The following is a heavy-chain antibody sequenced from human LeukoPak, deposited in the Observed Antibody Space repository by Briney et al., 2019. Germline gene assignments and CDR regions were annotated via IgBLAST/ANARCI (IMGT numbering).Heavy chain of an antibody. CDR1: GFTFSSYA. CDR3: ARVSYYDSSGYFDY. V-gene: IGHV3-21*04. D-gene: IGHD3-22*01. CDR2: ISSSGSTI. Sequence: GGSLRLSCAASGFTFSSYAMSWVRQAPGKGLEWVSAISSSGSTIYYADSVKGRFTISRDNAKNSLYLQMNSLRAEDTAVYYCARVSYYDSSGYFDYWGQGTLVTVSS. J-gene: IGHJ4*02.